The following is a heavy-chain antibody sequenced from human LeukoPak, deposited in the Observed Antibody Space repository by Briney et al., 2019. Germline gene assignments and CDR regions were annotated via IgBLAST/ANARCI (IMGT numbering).Heavy chain of an antibody. Sequence: GESLKISCKGSGYTSTSYWIAWVRHMPGTGLEWMGTIDPSDSYTNHSPSFQGHVAISADKSTSTAYLQWSSLKASDTAMYYCVSRATVPPYNWFDPWGQGTLVTVSS. CDR1: GYTSTSYW. CDR3: VSRATVPPYNWFDP. CDR2: IDPSDSYT. D-gene: IGHD4-17*01. V-gene: IGHV5-10-1*01. J-gene: IGHJ5*02.